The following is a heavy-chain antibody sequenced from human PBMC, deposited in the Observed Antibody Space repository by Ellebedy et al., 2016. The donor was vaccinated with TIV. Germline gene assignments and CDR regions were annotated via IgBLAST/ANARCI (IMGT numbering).Heavy chain of an antibody. J-gene: IGHJ6*02. CDR2: IRSKAYGGTT. CDR3: TRGHYCSSTSCYTGGRPNTEYYYYYGMDV. V-gene: IGHV3-49*04. D-gene: IGHD2-2*02. Sequence: GGSLRLXXAASGFTFSSYAMHWVRQAPGKGLEWVGFIRSKAYGGTTEYAASVKGRFTISRDDSKSIAYLQMNSLKTEDTAVYYCTRGHYCSSTSCYTGGRPNTEYYYYYGMDVWGQGTTVTVSS. CDR1: GFTFSSYA.